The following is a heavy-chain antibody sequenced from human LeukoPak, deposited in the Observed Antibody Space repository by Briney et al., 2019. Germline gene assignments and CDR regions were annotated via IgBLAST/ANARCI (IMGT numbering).Heavy chain of an antibody. D-gene: IGHD6-13*01. CDR2: ISWNCGSI. CDR3: AKDIAAAGSNWFDP. CDR1: GVTFDDYA. Sequence: GGSLRLSCAASGVTFDDYAMHWVRQAPGKGLEWVSGISWNCGSIGYADSVKGRFTISRDNAKNSLDLQMNSLRAEDTALYYCAKDIAAAGSNWFDPWGQGTLVTVSS. J-gene: IGHJ5*02. V-gene: IGHV3-9*01.